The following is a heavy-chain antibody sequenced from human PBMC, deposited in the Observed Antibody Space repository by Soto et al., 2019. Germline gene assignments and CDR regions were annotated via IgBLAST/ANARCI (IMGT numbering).Heavy chain of an antibody. Sequence: QVQLQESGPGLVKPSETLSLTCTVSGDSITSYNWNWLRQPPGKALEWIGYVYSSGSTNYNPSLKIRVTISVDTSRNQCSLKVNSVTAADTAVYYCARRAVVAVTGSLDNWLDPWGQGILVTVSS. V-gene: IGHV4-59*01. J-gene: IGHJ5*02. D-gene: IGHD2-21*01. CDR1: GDSITSYN. CDR3: ARRAVVAVTGSLDNWLDP. CDR2: VYSSGST.